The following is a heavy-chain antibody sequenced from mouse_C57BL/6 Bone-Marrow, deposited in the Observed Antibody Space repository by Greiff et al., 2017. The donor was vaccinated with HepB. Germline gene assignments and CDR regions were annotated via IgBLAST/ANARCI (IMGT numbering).Heavy chain of an antibody. V-gene: IGHV5-17*01. CDR3: AILITTAFDY. D-gene: IGHD1-1*01. CDR1: GFTFSDYG. J-gene: IGHJ2*01. Sequence: EVKLEESGGGLVKPGGSLKLSCAASGFTFSDYGMHWVRQAPEKGLEWVAYISSGSSTIYYADTVKGRFTISRDNAKNTLFLQMTSLRSEDTAMYYCAILITTAFDYWGQGTTLTVSS. CDR2: ISSGSSTI.